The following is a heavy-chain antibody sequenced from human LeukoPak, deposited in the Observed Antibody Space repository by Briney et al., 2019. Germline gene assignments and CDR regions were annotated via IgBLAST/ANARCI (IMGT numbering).Heavy chain of an antibody. Sequence: GSLRLSCAASGFTFSSYGMHWVRQAPGKGLEWVAVIWYDGSNKYYADSVKGRFTISRDNSKNTLYLQMNSLRAEDTAVYYCARDHEWGRAYFDYWGQGTLVTVSS. V-gene: IGHV3-33*01. CDR1: GFTFSSYG. CDR2: IWYDGSNK. D-gene: IGHD1-26*01. J-gene: IGHJ4*02. CDR3: ARDHEWGRAYFDY.